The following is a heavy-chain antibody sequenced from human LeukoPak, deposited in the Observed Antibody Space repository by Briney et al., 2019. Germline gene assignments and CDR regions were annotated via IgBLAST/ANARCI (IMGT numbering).Heavy chain of an antibody. Sequence: SETLSLTCAVYGGSFSGYYWSWFRKPPGKGLEWIGEINHSGSTNYNPSLKSRVTISVDTSKNQFSLKLSSVTAADTAVYFCARRRMIRGVIIFDYWGPGALVTVSS. D-gene: IGHD3-10*01. J-gene: IGHJ4*02. CDR2: INHSGST. V-gene: IGHV4-34*01. CDR3: ARRRMIRGVIIFDY. CDR1: GGSFSGYY.